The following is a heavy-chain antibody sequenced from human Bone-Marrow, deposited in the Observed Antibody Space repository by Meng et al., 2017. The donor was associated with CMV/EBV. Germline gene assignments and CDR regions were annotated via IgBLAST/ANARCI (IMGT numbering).Heavy chain of an antibody. Sequence: KVSCKGSGYSFTSYWIGWVRQMPGKGLEWMGFIYPGDSDTRYSPSFQGQVTISHYKPIRSAFLEWSRLKYSDAAMYYGASRWNGFDYWGQGTLVTVSS. CDR3: ASRWNGFDY. J-gene: IGHJ4*02. D-gene: IGHD3-3*01. CDR1: GYSFTSYW. V-gene: IGHV5-51*04. CDR2: IYPGDSDT.